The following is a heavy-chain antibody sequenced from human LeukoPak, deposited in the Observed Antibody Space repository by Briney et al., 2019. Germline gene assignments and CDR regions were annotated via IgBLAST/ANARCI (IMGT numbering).Heavy chain of an antibody. Sequence: PGGSLRLSCAASGFTFSSFGMHWVRQAPGKGLEWVAFIRFDGSNKYYADSVKGRFTISRDNSKNTLYLQMNSLRAEDTAVYYCANDRVPAARDYYYMDVWGKGTTVTVSS. CDR2: IRFDGSNK. CDR3: ANDRVPAARDYYYMDV. D-gene: IGHD2-2*01. V-gene: IGHV3-30*02. CDR1: GFTFSSFG. J-gene: IGHJ6*03.